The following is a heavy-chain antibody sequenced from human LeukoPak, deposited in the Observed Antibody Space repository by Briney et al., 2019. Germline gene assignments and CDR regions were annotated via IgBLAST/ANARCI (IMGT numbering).Heavy chain of an antibody. CDR1: GGSISSYY. CDR2: FYYRGST. V-gene: IGHV4-59*12. J-gene: IGHJ4*02. CDR3: ARALGRNFVPKYYFDY. Sequence: SETLSLTCTVSGGSISSYYWSWIRQPPGKGLEWIGYFYYRGSTNYNPSLKSRVTISVDTSKNQFSLKLSSVTAADTAVYYCARALGRNFVPKYYFDYWGQGTLVTVSS. D-gene: IGHD3-9*01.